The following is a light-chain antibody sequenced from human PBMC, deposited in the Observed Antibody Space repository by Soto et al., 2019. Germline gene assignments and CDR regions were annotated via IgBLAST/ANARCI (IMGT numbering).Light chain of an antibody. CDR1: QSVSSSY. J-gene: IGKJ2*01. Sequence: EIVLTQSPGTLSLSPGERATISCRASQSVSSSYLAWYQQKPGQAPRLLIYGASSRATGIPDRFSGSRSGTDFTLTLSRLEPEDFAVYYCQQYGSSPRYTFGQGTKLEIK. CDR3: QQYGSSPRYT. V-gene: IGKV3-20*01. CDR2: GAS.